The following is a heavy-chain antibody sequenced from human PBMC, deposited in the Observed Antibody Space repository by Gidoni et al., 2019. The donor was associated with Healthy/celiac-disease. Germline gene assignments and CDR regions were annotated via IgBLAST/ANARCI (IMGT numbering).Heavy chain of an antibody. Sequence: EVQLLESGGGLVQPAGSLRLSCAASGFTFSSSAMGWVRQAPGKGLEWVSAISGGGGSTYYADSVKCRFAMSRDNSKNTLYLQMNSLRAEDTAVYYCAKNLRDYYDSSGWVIDAFDIWGQGTMVTVSS. CDR1: GFTFSSSA. CDR3: AKNLRDYYDSSGWVIDAFDI. D-gene: IGHD3-22*01. V-gene: IGHV3-23*01. CDR2: ISGGGGST. J-gene: IGHJ3*02.